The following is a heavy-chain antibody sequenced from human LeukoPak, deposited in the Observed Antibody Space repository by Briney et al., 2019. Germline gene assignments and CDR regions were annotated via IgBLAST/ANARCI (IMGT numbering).Heavy chain of an antibody. D-gene: IGHD6-19*01. CDR2: ISSSGSTI. J-gene: IGHJ4*02. V-gene: IGHV3-48*03. CDR1: GFTFSSYE. Sequence: GGSLRLSCAASGFTFSSYEMNWVRQAPGKGLEWVSYISSSGSTIYYADSVRGRFTISRDNAKNSLYLQMNSLRAEDTAVYYCASDMASGWYYFDYWGQGTLVTVSS. CDR3: ASDMASGWYYFDY.